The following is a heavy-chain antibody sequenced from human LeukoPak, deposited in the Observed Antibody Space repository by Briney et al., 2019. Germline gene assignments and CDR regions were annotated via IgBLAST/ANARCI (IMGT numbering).Heavy chain of an antibody. CDR2: IWYDGSNK. V-gene: IGHV3-33*01. CDR1: GFTFSSYG. Sequence: GGSLRLSCAASGFTFSSYGMHWVRQAPGKGLEWVALIWYDGSNKDYADSVKGRFTISRDNPKNTLYVQMNSLRAEDTAVYYCARENYGDYEFYFDYWGQGTLVTVSS. J-gene: IGHJ4*02. D-gene: IGHD4-17*01. CDR3: ARENYGDYEFYFDY.